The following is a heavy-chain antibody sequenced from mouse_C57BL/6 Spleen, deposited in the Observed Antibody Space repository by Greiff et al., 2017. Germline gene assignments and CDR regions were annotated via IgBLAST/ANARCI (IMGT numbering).Heavy chain of an antibody. Sequence: EVKLVESGGGLVKPGGSLKHSCAASGFTFSSYAMSWVRQTPEKRLEWVATISDGGSYTYYPDNVKGRFTISRDNAKNNLYLQMSHLKSEDTAMYYCAREDTTVVAYYAMDYWGQGTSVTVSS. J-gene: IGHJ4*01. D-gene: IGHD1-1*01. V-gene: IGHV5-4*01. CDR2: ISDGGSYT. CDR1: GFTFSSYA. CDR3: AREDTTVVAYYAMDY.